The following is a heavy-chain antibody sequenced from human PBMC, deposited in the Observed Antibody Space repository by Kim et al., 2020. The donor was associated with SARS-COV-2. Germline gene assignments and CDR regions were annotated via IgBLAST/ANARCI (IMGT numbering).Heavy chain of an antibody. V-gene: IGHV1-46*01. Sequence: ASVKVSCKASGYTFTSYYMHWVRQAPGQGLEWMGIINPSGGSTSYAQKFQGRVTMTRDTSTSTVYMELSSLRSEDTAVYYCARACRESGPHYCSGGSCYPHYYGMDVWGQGTTVTVSS. CDR3: ARACRESGPHYCSGGSCYPHYYGMDV. J-gene: IGHJ6*02. CDR2: INPSGGST. CDR1: GYTFTSYY. D-gene: IGHD2-15*01.